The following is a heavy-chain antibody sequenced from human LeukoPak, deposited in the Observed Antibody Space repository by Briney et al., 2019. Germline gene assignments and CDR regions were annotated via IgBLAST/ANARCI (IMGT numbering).Heavy chain of an antibody. V-gene: IGHV3-11*01. CDR3: ARVGGHSVPARETASRYVDV. D-gene: IGHD5/OR15-5a*01. Sequence: GGSLRLSCVASGITFSDYYMSWIRQAPGKGLEWVSYISRSRAMIYYADSVKGRFTISRDNAKNSTYLQMDSLRAEDTAVYYCARVGGHSVPARETASRYVDVWGKGTSVTVSS. CDR1: GITFSDYY. CDR2: ISRSRAMI. J-gene: IGHJ6*03.